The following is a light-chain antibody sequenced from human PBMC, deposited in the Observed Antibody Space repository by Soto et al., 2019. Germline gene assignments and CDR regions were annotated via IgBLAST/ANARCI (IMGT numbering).Light chain of an antibody. CDR1: QSISTK. V-gene: IGKV3-15*01. CDR2: AAS. Sequence: EIVMTQSPATLSVSPGERATLSCRASQSISTKVGWYQQRPGQAPRLLIYAASTRATGIPARFSGSGSGTEFTLTISSLDSEDSAVYYCLQYNAWNLISFGQGTRLEIK. J-gene: IGKJ5*01. CDR3: LQYNAWNLIS.